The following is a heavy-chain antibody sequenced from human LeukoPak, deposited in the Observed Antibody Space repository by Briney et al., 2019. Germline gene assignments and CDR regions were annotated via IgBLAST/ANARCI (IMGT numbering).Heavy chain of an antibody. CDR3: VKALRGWLFSFDY. CDR1: SYAFTSSM. D-gene: IGHD3-22*01. V-gene: IGHV1-18*01. CDR2: ISDDNGNT. J-gene: IGHJ4*02. Sequence: ASVKVSCKASSYAFTSSMISWVRQAPGQGLEWMGWISDDNGNTNYAQTLQGRVTMTTDTSTSTAYMELRSLRSDDTAVYYCVKALRGWLFSFDYWGQGTLVTVSS.